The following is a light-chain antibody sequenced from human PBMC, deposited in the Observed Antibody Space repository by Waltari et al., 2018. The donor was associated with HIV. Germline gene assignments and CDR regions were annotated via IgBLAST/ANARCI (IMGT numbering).Light chain of an antibody. V-gene: IGLV3-21*02. J-gene: IGLJ3*02. CDR3: QVWDSRRDHPV. Sequence: SYVLTQPPSVSAAPGQTARMPCRGNHHVSHTLHWYQQSPCQAPVLVVHADSDRPSGIPERFSGSNSRNTATLTISGVEAGDEADYYCQVWDSRRDHPVLGGGTRLTVL. CDR2: ADS. CDR1: HHVSHT.